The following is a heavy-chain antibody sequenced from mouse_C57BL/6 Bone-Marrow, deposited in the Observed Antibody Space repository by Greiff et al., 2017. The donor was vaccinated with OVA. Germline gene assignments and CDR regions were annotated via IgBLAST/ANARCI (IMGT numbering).Heavy chain of an antibody. V-gene: IGHV2-2*01. Sequence: VQLQQSGPGLVQPSQSLSITCTVSGFSLTSYGVHWVRQSPGKGLEWLGVIWSGGSTDYNAAFISRLSISKDNSKSQVFFKMNSLQADDTAIYYCARKDDGYDGAWFAYWGQGTLVTVSA. J-gene: IGHJ3*01. CDR1: GFSLTSYG. D-gene: IGHD2-2*01. CDR2: IWSGGST. CDR3: ARKDDGYDGAWFAY.